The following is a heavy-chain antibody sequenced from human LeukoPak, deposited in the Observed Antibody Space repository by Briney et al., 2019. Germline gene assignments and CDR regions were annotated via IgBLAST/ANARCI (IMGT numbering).Heavy chain of an antibody. CDR2: IYYSGST. J-gene: IGHJ4*02. Sequence: SETLSLTCTVSGGSISSYYWSWIRQPPGKGLEWIGYIYYSGSTNYNPSLKSRVTISVDTSKNQFSLKLSSVTAADTAVYYCARGMLTMVRGVIIFRESTIDYWGQGTLVTVSS. CDR3: ARGMLTMVRGVIIFRESTIDY. V-gene: IGHV4-59*08. D-gene: IGHD3-10*01. CDR1: GGSISSYY.